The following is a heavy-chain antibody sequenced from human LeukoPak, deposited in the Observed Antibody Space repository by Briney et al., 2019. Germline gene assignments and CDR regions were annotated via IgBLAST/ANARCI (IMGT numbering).Heavy chain of an antibody. CDR2: INPNSGGT. D-gene: IGHD2-15*01. J-gene: IGHJ5*02. Sequence: ASVKVSCKASGYTFTGYYMHWVRQAPGQGLEWMGWINPNSGGTNYAQKFQGWVTMTRDTSISTAYMELSRLRSDDTAVYYCARAQSVVVAATHWFDPWGQGTLVTVSS. CDR1: GYTFTGYY. CDR3: ARAQSVVVAATHWFDP. V-gene: IGHV1-2*04.